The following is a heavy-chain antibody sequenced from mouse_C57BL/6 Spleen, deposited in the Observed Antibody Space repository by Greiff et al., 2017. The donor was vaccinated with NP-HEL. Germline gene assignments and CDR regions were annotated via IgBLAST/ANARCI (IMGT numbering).Heavy chain of an antibody. J-gene: IGHJ2*01. CDR1: GFTFSSYA. CDR2: ISSGGDYI. Sequence: EVKLVESGEGLVKPGGSLKLSCAASGFTFSSYAMSWVRQTPEKRLEWVAYISSGGDYIYYADTVKGRFTISRDNARNTLYLQMSSLKSEDTAMYYCTRDSIYDYYGSSFFDYWGQGTTLTVSS. V-gene: IGHV5-9-1*02. D-gene: IGHD1-1*01. CDR3: TRDSIYDYYGSSFFDY.